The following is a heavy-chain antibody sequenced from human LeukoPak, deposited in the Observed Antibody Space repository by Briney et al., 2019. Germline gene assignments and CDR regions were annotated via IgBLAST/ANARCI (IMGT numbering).Heavy chain of an antibody. CDR1: GYTLTELS. Sequence: SCKVSGYTLTELSVHWVRQAPGKGLEWVSTVSSSDSSSYYADSVKGRFTISRDNSKNTLYLQMNSLRAEDTAVYYCAKGRGYCSGGSCYSDYWGQGTLVTVSS. D-gene: IGHD2-15*01. CDR2: VSSSDSSS. CDR3: AKGRGYCSGGSCYSDY. V-gene: IGHV3-23*01. J-gene: IGHJ4*02.